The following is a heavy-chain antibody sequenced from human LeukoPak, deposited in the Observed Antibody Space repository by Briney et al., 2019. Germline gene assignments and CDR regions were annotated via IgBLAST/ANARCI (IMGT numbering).Heavy chain of an antibody. Sequence: PSETLFLTCAVSGVSINSSQYYWGWIRQPPGKGLEWIGTMYYSGSTYYNPSLKSRVTISVDTSKNQFFLNLSSVTAADTAVYYCARQREQYVDFWGQGSLVTVSS. CDR2: MYYSGST. J-gene: IGHJ4*02. D-gene: IGHD1-26*01. CDR3: ARQREQYVDF. CDR1: GVSINSSQYY. V-gene: IGHV4-39*01.